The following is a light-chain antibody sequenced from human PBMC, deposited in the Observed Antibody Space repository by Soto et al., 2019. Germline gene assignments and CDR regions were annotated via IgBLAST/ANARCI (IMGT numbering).Light chain of an antibody. J-gene: IGKJ1*01. CDR3: LQHNSYPWT. Sequence: DIRMTQSPSSLSASVGDRVTITCRASQGIRNELGWYQQKPGKAPKRLIYAASSLQSGVPSRFSGSGSVTEFTLTITSLQPEDFASYYCLQHNSYPWTFGQGTKVEIK. V-gene: IGKV1-17*01. CDR2: AAS. CDR1: QGIRNE.